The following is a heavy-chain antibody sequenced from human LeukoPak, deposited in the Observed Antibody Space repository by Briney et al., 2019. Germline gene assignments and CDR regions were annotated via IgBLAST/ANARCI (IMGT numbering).Heavy chain of an antibody. D-gene: IGHD3-10*01. Sequence: GGSLRLSCAASGFTFSSYAMHWVRQAPGKGLEWVAVISYDGSNKYYADSVKGRLTISRDNSKNTLYLQMNSLRAEDTAVYYCARGTLWFGLGHLDYWGQGTLVTVSS. CDR2: ISYDGSNK. CDR3: ARGTLWFGLGHLDY. CDR1: GFTFSSYA. J-gene: IGHJ4*02. V-gene: IGHV3-30*04.